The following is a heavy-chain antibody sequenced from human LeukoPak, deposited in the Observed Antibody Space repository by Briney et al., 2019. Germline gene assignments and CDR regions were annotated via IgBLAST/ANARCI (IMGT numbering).Heavy chain of an antibody. CDR2: ISSSSSYI. D-gene: IGHD2-15*01. Sequence: GGSLRLSCAASGVTFSSYSMNWVRQAPGKGLEWVSSISSSSSYIYYADSVKGRFTISRDNAKNSLYLQMNSLRAEDTAVYYCARDWYCSGGSCYSFDYWGQGTLVTVSS. V-gene: IGHV3-21*01. CDR3: ARDWYCSGGSCYSFDY. CDR1: GVTFSSYS. J-gene: IGHJ4*02.